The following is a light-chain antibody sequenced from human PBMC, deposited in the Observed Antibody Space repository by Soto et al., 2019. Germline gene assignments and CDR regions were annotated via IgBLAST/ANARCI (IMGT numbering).Light chain of an antibody. Sequence: QSALTQPASVSGSPGQSITISCTGTSSDVGSYNLVSWYKQHPGKAPKLMIYEGSKRPSWVSNRFSGSKSGNTASLTISGLQGEDDADYDCCSCAGISSLVVFGGGTKLTVL. V-gene: IGLV2-23*01. CDR3: CSCAGISSLVV. J-gene: IGLJ2*01. CDR2: EGS. CDR1: SSDVGSYNL.